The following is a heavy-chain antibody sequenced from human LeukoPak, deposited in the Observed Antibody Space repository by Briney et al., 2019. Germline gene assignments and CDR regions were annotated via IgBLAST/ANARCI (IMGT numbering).Heavy chain of an antibody. CDR1: GYTFTSYG. CDR3: ARGRERDYYDSSGYYYGSSFDY. Sequence: ASVKVSCKASGYTFTSYGISWVRQAPGQGLEWMGWISAYNGNTNYAQKLQGRVTMTTDTSTSTAYMELRSLRSDDTAVYYCARGRERDYYDSSGYYYGSSFDYWGQGTLVTVSS. D-gene: IGHD3-22*01. CDR2: ISAYNGNT. V-gene: IGHV1-18*01. J-gene: IGHJ4*02.